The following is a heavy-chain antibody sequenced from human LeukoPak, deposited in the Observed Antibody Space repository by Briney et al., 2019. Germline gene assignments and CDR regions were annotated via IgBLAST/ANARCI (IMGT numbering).Heavy chain of an antibody. Sequence: TGESLKISCKGSGYSFTSYWIGWVRQMPGKGLEWMGIIYPGDSDTRYSPSFQGQVTISADKSISTAYLQWSSLKASDTAMYYCARPRVVVTADDAFDIWGQGTMVTVSS. CDR3: ARPRVVVTADDAFDI. CDR2: IYPGDSDT. V-gene: IGHV5-51*01. D-gene: IGHD2-21*02. CDR1: GYSFTSYW. J-gene: IGHJ3*02.